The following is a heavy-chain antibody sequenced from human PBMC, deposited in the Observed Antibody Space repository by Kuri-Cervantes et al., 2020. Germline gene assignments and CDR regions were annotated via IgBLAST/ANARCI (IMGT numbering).Heavy chain of an antibody. J-gene: IGHJ4*02. CDR2: INQDGSKK. D-gene: IGHD4-17*01. CDR1: GFTFSSYW. CDR3: ARAIGDYAAY. Sequence: GESLKISCAASGFTFSSYWMSWVRQAPGKVLEWVANINQDGSKKYYVDSVKGRFTISRDNAKNSLYLQMNSLRAEDTAVYYCARAIGDYAAYWGQGTLVTVSS. V-gene: IGHV3-7*01.